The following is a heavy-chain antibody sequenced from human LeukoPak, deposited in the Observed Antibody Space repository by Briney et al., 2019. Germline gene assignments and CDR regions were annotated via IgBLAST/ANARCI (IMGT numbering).Heavy chain of an antibody. CDR1: GGSFSGYY. D-gene: IGHD6-13*01. CDR3: ARDHSLAAAGRENWFDP. J-gene: IGHJ5*02. CDR2: IYYSGST. V-gene: IGHV4-34*01. Sequence: PSETLSLTCAVYGGSFSGYYWSWIRQPPGKGLEWIGTIYYSGSTYYNPSLKSRVTISVDTSKNQFSLKLSYVTAGGTAVYYCARDHSLAAAGRENWFDPWGQGRPVTVSS.